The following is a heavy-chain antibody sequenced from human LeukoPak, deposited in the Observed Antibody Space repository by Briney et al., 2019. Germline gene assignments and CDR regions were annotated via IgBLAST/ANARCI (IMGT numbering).Heavy chain of an antibody. CDR3: ARHDGSSWYYAFDV. CDR2: IYYSGST. J-gene: IGHJ3*01. V-gene: IGHV4-59*08. D-gene: IGHD6-13*01. Sequence: SETLSLTCTVSGVSISSYYWSWIRQPPGKGLEWIGYIYYSGSTNYNPSLKSRVTISLDTSKNQFSLKLSSVTAADTAVYYCARHDGSSWYYAFDVWGQGTVVTVSS. CDR1: GVSISSYY.